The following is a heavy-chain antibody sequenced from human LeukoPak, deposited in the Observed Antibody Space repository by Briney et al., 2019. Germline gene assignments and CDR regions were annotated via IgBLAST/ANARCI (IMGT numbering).Heavy chain of an antibody. V-gene: IGHV4-4*07. CDR3: ARATRDYVWGPLNYYYMDV. D-gene: IGHD3-16*01. CDR2: IYTSGST. CDR1: GGSISSYY. J-gene: IGHJ6*03. Sequence: SETLSLTCTVSGGSISSYYWSWIRQPPGKGLEWIGRIYTSGSTNYNPSLKSRVTMSVDTSKNQFSLKLSSVTAADTAVYYCARATRDYVWGPLNYYYMDVWGKGTTVTVSS.